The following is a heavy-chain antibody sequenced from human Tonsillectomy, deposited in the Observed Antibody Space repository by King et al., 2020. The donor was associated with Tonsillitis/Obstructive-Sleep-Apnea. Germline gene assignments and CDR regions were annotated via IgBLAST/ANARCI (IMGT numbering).Heavy chain of an antibody. CDR2: INHSGST. D-gene: IGHD3-10*01. CDR3: ARGQRKAITKVRRAPGGYYMDV. J-gene: IGHJ6*03. CDR1: GGSFSGYY. V-gene: IGHV4-34*01. Sequence: VQLQQWGAGLLKPSETLSLTCAVYGGSFSGYYWSWIRQPPGKGLEWIGEINHSGSTNYNPSLKSRVTISVDTSKNQFSLKLSPVTAADTAVYYGARGQRKAITKVRRAPGGYYMDVWGKGTTVTVSS.